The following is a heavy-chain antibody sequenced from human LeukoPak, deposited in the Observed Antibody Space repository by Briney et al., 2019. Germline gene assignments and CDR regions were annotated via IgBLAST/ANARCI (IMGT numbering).Heavy chain of an antibody. V-gene: IGHV3-21*01. CDR3: ARDPQWLVHYFDY. D-gene: IGHD6-19*01. Sequence: GGSLRLSCAASGFTFSSYSMNWVRQAPGKGLEWVSSISSSSSYIYYADSVKGRFTVSRDNAKNSLYLQMNSLRAEDTAVYYCARDPQWLVHYFDYWGQGTLVTVSS. CDR2: ISSSSSYI. J-gene: IGHJ4*02. CDR1: GFTFSSYS.